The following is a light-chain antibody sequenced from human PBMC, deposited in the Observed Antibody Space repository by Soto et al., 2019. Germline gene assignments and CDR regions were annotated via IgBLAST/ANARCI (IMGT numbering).Light chain of an antibody. CDR3: QQYDNWPPWT. CDR1: QSVRSN. Sequence: EIVMTQSPATLSVSLGERATLSCRASQSVRSNLAWYQQKPGQAPRLLIYGASTRATGIPARFSGSGSGTEFTLTISSLQSEDLAVYYCQQYDNWPPWTFGQGTKVEF. J-gene: IGKJ1*01. CDR2: GAS. V-gene: IGKV3-15*01.